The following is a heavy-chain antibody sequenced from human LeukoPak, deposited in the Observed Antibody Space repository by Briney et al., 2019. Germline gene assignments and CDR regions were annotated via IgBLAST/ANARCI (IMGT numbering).Heavy chain of an antibody. Sequence: GGSLRLSCAASGFTFSSYSMNWVRQAPGKGLEWVSSISSSSSYIYYADSVKGRFTISRDNAKNSLYLQMNSLRAGDTAVYHCARDLRFLEWLSPFDYWGQGTLVTVSS. CDR1: GFTFSSYS. V-gene: IGHV3-21*01. D-gene: IGHD3-3*01. CDR3: ARDLRFLEWLSPFDY. CDR2: ISSSSSYI. J-gene: IGHJ4*02.